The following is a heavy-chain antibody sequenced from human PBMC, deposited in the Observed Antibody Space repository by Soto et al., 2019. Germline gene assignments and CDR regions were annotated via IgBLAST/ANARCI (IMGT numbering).Heavy chain of an antibody. J-gene: IGHJ6*03. V-gene: IGHV4-39*01. CDR3: ARQQYCGSSTCYDSLYYQYMDV. Sequence: SETLSLTCSVFGGSIRSAHYFWGWVRQPPGKGLEWIGSIYHSGATFYDPHLRSRVTLSVDTTNNQFSLRLSSVTAADTAVYFCARQQYCGSSTCYDSLYYQYMDVWGKGTMVTVSS. CDR2: IYHSGAT. CDR1: GGSIRSAHYF. D-gene: IGHD2-2*01.